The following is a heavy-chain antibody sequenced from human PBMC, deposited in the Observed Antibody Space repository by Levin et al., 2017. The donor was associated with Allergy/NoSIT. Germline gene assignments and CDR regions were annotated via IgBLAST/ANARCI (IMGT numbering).Heavy chain of an antibody. CDR3: ARDLEPECKSMRCNGIHEYYYGMDV. CDR1: GFTFSGYG. D-gene: IGHD2/OR15-2a*01. J-gene: IGHJ6*02. Sequence: GGSLRLSCAASGFTFSGYGMHWVRQAPGKGLEWLSLISYDGSSTFYADSVKGQFTISRDNSKNTLYLQMKSLRPEDTAVYYCARDLEPECKSMRCNGIHEYYYGMDVWGQGTTVTVSS. CDR2: ISYDGSST. V-gene: IGHV3-30-3*01.